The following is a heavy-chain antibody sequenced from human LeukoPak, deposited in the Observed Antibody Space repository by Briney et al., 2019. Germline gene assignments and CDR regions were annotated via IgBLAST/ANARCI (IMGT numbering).Heavy chain of an antibody. V-gene: IGHV4-34*01. Sequence: PSETLSLTCAVYGGSFSGYYWSWIRQPPGKGLEWIGEINHSGSTNYNPSLKSRVTISVDTSKNQFSLKLSSVTAADTAVYYCARDSDILTGYYRAQFDPWGQGTLVTVSS. CDR1: GGSFSGYY. D-gene: IGHD3-9*01. J-gene: IGHJ5*02. CDR3: ARDSDILTGYYRAQFDP. CDR2: INHSGST.